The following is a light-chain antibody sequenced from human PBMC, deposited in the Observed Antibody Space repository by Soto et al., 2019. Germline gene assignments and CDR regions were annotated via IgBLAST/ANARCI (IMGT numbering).Light chain of an antibody. V-gene: IGKV1-39*01. CDR3: QQSYSTPSLT. CDR1: QSIDKY. J-gene: IGKJ4*01. CDR2: AAS. Sequence: DIQMTQSPSSLSASVGARVTITCRASQSIDKYLNWYQQKPGKGPNLLIYAASNLRTGVPSRFSGSGSETDFTLTISTLLPEDFANYFCQQSYSTPSLTFGGGTKVEIK.